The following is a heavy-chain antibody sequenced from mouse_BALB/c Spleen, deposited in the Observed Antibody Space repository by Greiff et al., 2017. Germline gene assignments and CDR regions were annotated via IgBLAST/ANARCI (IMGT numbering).Heavy chain of an antibody. J-gene: IGHJ4*01. CDR3: ARDGGYYEVDY. Sequence: EVQRVESGPGLVKPSQSLSLTCSVTGYSITSGYYWNWIRQFPGNKLEWMGYISYDGSNNYNPSLKNRISITRDTSKNQFFLKLNSVTTEDTATYYCARDGGYYEVDYWGQGTSVTVSS. V-gene: IGHV3-6*02. D-gene: IGHD2-3*01. CDR2: ISYDGSN. CDR1: GYSITSGYY.